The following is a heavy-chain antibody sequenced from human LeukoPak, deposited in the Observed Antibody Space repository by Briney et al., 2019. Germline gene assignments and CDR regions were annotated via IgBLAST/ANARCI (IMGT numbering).Heavy chain of an antibody. CDR3: ARERKIKSGYCVSGIQGLDY. CDR1: RGINSKSNW. CDR2: IYHSGST. Sequence: SGTLSLTCAGSRGINSKSNWWSWVRQPPGKGLEWIGEIYHSGSTNYNPSLKSRVTISVDKSKNQFSLKLGSVTAADTAVYYCARERKIKSGYCVSGIQGLDYWGQGTLVTVSS. J-gene: IGHJ4*02. V-gene: IGHV4-4*02. D-gene: IGHD3-10*01.